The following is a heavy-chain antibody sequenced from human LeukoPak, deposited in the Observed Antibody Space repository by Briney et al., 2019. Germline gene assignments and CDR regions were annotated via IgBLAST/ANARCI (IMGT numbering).Heavy chain of an antibody. CDR1: GGSFSGYY. CDR2: INHSGST. CDR3: ARHVYCSSTSCNPYSSSWYPRLYYFDY. J-gene: IGHJ4*02. Sequence: PSETLSLTCAVYGGSFSGYYWSWIRQPPGKGLEWIGEINHSGSTNYNPSLKSRVTISVDTSKNQFSLKLSSVTAADTAVYYCARHVYCSSTSCNPYSSSWYPRLYYFDYWGQGTLVTVSS. D-gene: IGHD2-2*01. V-gene: IGHV4-34*01.